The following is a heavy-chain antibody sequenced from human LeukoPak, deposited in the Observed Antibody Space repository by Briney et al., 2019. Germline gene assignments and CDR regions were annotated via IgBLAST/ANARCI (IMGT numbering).Heavy chain of an antibody. CDR3: ARDASSWPGGDY. V-gene: IGHV4-39*02. CDR1: GVSISSSSYY. CDR2: IYYSGST. Sequence: SETLSLTCTVSGVSISSSSYYWGWIRQPPGKGLEWIGSIYYSGSTYYNPSLKSRVTISVDTSKNQFSLKLSSVTAADTAVYYCARDASSWPGGDYWGQGTLVTVSS. D-gene: IGHD6-13*01. J-gene: IGHJ4*02.